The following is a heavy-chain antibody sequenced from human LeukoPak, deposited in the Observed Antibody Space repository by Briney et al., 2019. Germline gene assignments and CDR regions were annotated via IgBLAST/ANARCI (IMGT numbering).Heavy chain of an antibody. D-gene: IGHD5-18*01. V-gene: IGHV4-34*01. Sequence: SETLSLTCAVYGESFSGYYWSWIRQPPGKGLEWIGEINHSGSTNYNPSLKSRVTISVDTSKNQFSLKLSSVTAADTAVYYCARVQAARGYSYGYDFYYFDYWGQGTLVTVSS. CDR3: ARVQAARGYSYGYDFYYFDY. CDR1: GESFSGYY. CDR2: INHSGST. J-gene: IGHJ4*02.